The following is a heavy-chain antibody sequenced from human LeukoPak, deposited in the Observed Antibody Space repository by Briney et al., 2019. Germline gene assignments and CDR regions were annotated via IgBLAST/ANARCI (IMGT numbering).Heavy chain of an antibody. CDR2: ISGSGGST. J-gene: IGHJ3*02. V-gene: IGHV3-23*01. Sequence: GGSLRLSCAASGFTFISYWMSWVRQVPGKGLEWVSAISGSGGSTYYADSVKGRFTISRDNSKNTLYLQMNSLRAEDTAVYYCAKDLIYYGVSRRSAFDIWGQGTMVTVSS. CDR1: GFTFISYW. D-gene: IGHD3-22*01. CDR3: AKDLIYYGVSRRSAFDI.